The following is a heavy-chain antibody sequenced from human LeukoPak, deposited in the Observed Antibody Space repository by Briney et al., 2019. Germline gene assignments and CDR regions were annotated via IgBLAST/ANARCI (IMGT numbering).Heavy chain of an antibody. D-gene: IGHD4-17*01. CDR2: ISYDGSNK. CDR3: ARDFPDDYGDYGASDY. Sequence: GGSLRLSCAASGFTFSSYGMHRVRQAPGKGLEWVAVISYDGSNKYYADSVKGRFTISRDNSKNTLYLQMNSLRAEDTAVYYCARDFPDDYGDYGASDYWGQGTLVTVSS. CDR1: GFTFSSYG. V-gene: IGHV3-30*03. J-gene: IGHJ4*02.